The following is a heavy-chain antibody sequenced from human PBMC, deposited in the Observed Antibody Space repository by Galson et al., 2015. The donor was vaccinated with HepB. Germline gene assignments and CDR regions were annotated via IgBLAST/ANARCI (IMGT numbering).Heavy chain of an antibody. CDR2: IIPIFGTA. Sequence: SVKVSCKASGGTFSSYTISWVRQAPGQGLEWMGGIIPIFGTANYAQKFQGRVTITADESTSTAYMELSSLRSEDTAVYYCARDRASVQLWPNWFDPWGQGTLVTVSS. D-gene: IGHD5-18*01. CDR1: GGTFSSYT. CDR3: ARDRASVQLWPNWFDP. V-gene: IGHV1-69*13. J-gene: IGHJ5*02.